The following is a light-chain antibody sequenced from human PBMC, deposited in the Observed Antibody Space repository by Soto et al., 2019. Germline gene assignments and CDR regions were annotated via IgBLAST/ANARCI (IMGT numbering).Light chain of an antibody. Sequence: DSQMTQYPSTLSASIGDRVTITCRAGQSISSWLAWYQQKPGKAPKLLISKASTLQSGVPPRFSGSGSGTEFALTISSLQPDDFATYYCQQYDSYPLTFGGGTKVEIK. J-gene: IGKJ4*01. CDR3: QQYDSYPLT. CDR2: KAS. V-gene: IGKV1-5*03. CDR1: QSISSW.